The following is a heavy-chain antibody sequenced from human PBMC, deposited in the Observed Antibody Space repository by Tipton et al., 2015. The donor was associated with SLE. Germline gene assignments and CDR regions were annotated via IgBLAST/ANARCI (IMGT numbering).Heavy chain of an antibody. J-gene: IGHJ4*02. CDR2: LDDSGNT. Sequence: LRLSCTVSGGSISTHYWSWIRQPPGKGLEWIGSLDDSGNTNYNPSLRSRVTMSIDTSKSQFSLKLSSVTAADTAVFYCAKGSGWYKDWGQGTLVTVSS. CDR1: GGSISTHY. V-gene: IGHV4-59*11. D-gene: IGHD6-19*01. CDR3: AKGSGWYKD.